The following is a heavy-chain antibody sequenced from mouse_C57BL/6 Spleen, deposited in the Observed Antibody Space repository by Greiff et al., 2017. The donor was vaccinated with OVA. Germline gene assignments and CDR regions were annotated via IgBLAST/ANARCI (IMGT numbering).Heavy chain of an antibody. CDR2: INPNNGGT. CDR3: ALYDYDEGWYFDV. CDR1: GYTFTDYN. J-gene: IGHJ1*03. Sequence: VQLQQSGPELVKPGASVKMSCKASGYTFTDYNMPWVKQSHGKSLEWIGYINPNNGGTSYNQKFKGKATLTVNKSSSTAYMELRSLTSEDSAVYYCALYDYDEGWYFDVWGTGTTVTVSS. V-gene: IGHV1-22*01. D-gene: IGHD2-4*01.